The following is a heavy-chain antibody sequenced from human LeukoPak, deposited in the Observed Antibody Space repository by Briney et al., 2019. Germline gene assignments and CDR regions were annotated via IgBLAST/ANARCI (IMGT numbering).Heavy chain of an antibody. CDR1: GFTFSSYS. Sequence: GGSLRLSCAASGFTFSSYSMNWVRQAPGKGLEWVSYISSSSSTIYYADSVKGRFTISRDNAKNSLYLQMNSLRAEDTAVYYCARDGSYSNYGIYLYYGMDVWGQGTTVTVSS. CDR2: ISSSSSTI. V-gene: IGHV3-48*01. D-gene: IGHD4-4*01. J-gene: IGHJ6*02. CDR3: ARDGSYSNYGIYLYYGMDV.